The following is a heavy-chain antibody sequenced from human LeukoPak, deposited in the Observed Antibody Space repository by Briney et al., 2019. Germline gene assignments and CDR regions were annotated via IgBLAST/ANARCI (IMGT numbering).Heavy chain of an antibody. J-gene: IGHJ4*02. CDR1: GGSIDITNY. Sequence: PSETLSLTCGVSGGSIDITNYWSWVRQAPGKGLEWVSVTYIGGSTYYADPVKGRFTVSRDNSKNTLYLQMNSLRVEDTAVYYCARDLWVAYWGQGTLVTVSS. D-gene: IGHD3-10*01. CDR2: TYIGGST. CDR3: ARDLWVAY. V-gene: IGHV3-66*01.